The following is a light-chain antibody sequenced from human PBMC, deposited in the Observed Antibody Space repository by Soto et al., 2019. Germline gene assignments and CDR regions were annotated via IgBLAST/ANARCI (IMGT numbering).Light chain of an antibody. CDR1: SSNIGVNY. Sequence: QTVVTQPPSASGTPGQRVTISCSGSSSNIGVNYEYWYQQLPGTAPKLLIYTNNQRPSGVPDRFSGSKSGTSASLAISGLRSEDEADYHCATWDDSLSGVVFGGGTKLTVL. V-gene: IGLV1-47*01. CDR2: TNN. J-gene: IGLJ2*01. CDR3: ATWDDSLSGVV.